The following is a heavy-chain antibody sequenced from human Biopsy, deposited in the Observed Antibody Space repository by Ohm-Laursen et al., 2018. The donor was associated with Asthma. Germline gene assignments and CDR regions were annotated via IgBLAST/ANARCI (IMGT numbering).Heavy chain of an antibody. J-gene: IGHJ6*02. V-gene: IGHV1-69*13. Sequence: VKISCKASGDSFSNYAISWVRQAPGQGLEWMGGLIPVLGTPDHAQMFEGRVTITADESTSTAYMELSSLSSEDTAVYYCAKGYSGSDRIVYYYSGLEVWGQGTTVTVSS. CDR1: GDSFSNYA. CDR2: LIPVLGTP. CDR3: AKGYSGSDRIVYYYSGLEV. D-gene: IGHD5-12*01.